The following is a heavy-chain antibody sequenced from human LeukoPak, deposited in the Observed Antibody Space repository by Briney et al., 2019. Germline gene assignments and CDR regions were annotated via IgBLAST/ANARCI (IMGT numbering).Heavy chain of an antibody. Sequence: ASVKVSCKASGYTFTGYYIHWVRQAPGQGLEWMGWINPNRGDTNYAQKFQGRVTMTRDTSISTAYMELSRLRSDDTAVYYCARDVSEFIAVAGAPFDYWGQGTLVTVSS. CDR2: INPNRGDT. CDR1: GYTFTGYY. CDR3: ARDVSEFIAVAGAPFDY. J-gene: IGHJ4*02. D-gene: IGHD6-19*01. V-gene: IGHV1-2*02.